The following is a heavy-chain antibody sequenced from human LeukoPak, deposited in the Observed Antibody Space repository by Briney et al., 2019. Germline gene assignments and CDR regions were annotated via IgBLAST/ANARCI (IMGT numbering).Heavy chain of an antibody. V-gene: IGHV4-34*01. CDR1: GGSFSGYY. J-gene: IGHJ4*02. Sequence: SETLSLTCAVYGGSFSGYYWSWIRQPPGKGLEWIGEINHSGSTNYNPSLKSRATISVDTSKNQFSLKLSSVTAADTAVYYCARWSGYSYGFLRYWGQGTLVTVSS. D-gene: IGHD5-18*01. CDR3: ARWSGYSYGFLRY. CDR2: INHSGST.